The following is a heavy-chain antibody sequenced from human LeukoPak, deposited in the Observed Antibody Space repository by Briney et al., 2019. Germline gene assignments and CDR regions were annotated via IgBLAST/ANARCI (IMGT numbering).Heavy chain of an antibody. J-gene: IGHJ4*02. CDR1: VGSISSSSYY. CDR2: IYYSGST. D-gene: IGHD5-12*01. CDR3: ARQGGSVLHYSDY. Sequence: SETLSLTRTVSVGSISSSSYYWGWIRQPPGKGLEWIGSIYYSGSTYYNPSLKSRVTISVDTSKNQFSLKLSSVTAADTAVYYCARQGGSVLHYSDYWGQGTLVTVSS. V-gene: IGHV4-39*01.